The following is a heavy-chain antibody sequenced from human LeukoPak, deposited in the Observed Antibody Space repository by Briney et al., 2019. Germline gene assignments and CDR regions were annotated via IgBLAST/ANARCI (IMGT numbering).Heavy chain of an antibody. J-gene: IGHJ4*02. CDR1: GFTFSSYV. CDR2: ISYDGSNE. Sequence: GGSLRLSCAASGFTFSSYVMHWVRQAPGKGLEWVAIISYDGSNEYYADSVKGRFTISRDNSKNTLYLQMNSLRAEDTAVYYCAKSPGYSYGYEVYFDYWGQGTLVTVSS. V-gene: IGHV3-30*04. CDR3: AKSPGYSYGYEVYFDY. D-gene: IGHD5-18*01.